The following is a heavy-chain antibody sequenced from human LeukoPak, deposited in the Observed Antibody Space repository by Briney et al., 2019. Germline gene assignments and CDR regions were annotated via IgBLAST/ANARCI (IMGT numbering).Heavy chain of an antibody. CDR1: GYTFTGYY. J-gene: IGHJ4*02. Sequence: GESLKISCKGSGYTFTGYYMHWVRQAPGQGLEWMGWINPNSGGTNYAQKFQGRVTMTRDTSISTAYMELSRLTSDDTAVYYCARDLFSGSYHPFDYWGQGTLVTVSS. CDR3: ARDLFSGSYHPFDY. D-gene: IGHD1-26*01. CDR2: INPNSGGT. V-gene: IGHV1-2*02.